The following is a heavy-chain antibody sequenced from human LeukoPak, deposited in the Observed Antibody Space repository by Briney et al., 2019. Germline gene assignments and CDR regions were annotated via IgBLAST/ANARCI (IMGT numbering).Heavy chain of an antibody. CDR1: GFTFISYA. CDR2: ISITGGNT. Sequence: PGGSLRLSCAASGFTFISYAMSWVRQAPGKGLEWVSSISITGGNTYYADSVKGRFTISRDNSKNTLYLQMDILRAADTAVYYCAKSLRFGEYTNLPFDYWGQGTLVTVSA. D-gene: IGHD3-10*01. J-gene: IGHJ4*02. V-gene: IGHV3-23*01. CDR3: AKSLRFGEYTNLPFDY.